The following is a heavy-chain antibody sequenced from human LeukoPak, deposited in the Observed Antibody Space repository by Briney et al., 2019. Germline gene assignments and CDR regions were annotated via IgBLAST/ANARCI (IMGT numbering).Heavy chain of an antibody. D-gene: IGHD6-13*01. CDR1: GFIFSTYN. CDR3: ARLVSWSWHFDY. CDR2: ISSRGSYI. J-gene: IGHJ4*02. V-gene: IGHV3-21*01. Sequence: GGSLRLSCAASGFIFSTYNMNWVRQFPGKGLEWVSSISSRGSYIYYADSVKGRFTISRDNAKNSLYLQMNSLRAEDTAVYYCARLVSWSWHFDYWGQGTLVTVSS.